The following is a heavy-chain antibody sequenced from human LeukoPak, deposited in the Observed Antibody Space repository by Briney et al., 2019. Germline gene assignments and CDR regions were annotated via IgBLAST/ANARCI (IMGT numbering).Heavy chain of an antibody. D-gene: IGHD3-9*01. V-gene: IGHV4-39*07. CDR2: LFYSGNT. Sequence: SSETLSLTCTVSGDSITNSNYYWGWIRQPPGKGLEWVGSLFYSGNTYSNPSLKSRVTISVDTSKKQFSLKLSSVTAADTAVYYCARGRYDILTNYASAGFDHWGQGILVTVSS. CDR1: GDSITNSNYY. CDR3: ARGRYDILTNYASAGFDH. J-gene: IGHJ4*02.